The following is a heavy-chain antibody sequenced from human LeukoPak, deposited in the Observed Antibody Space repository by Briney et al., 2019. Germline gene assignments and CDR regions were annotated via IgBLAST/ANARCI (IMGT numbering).Heavy chain of an antibody. J-gene: IGHJ5*02. D-gene: IGHD2-2*01. V-gene: IGHV4-59*12. CDR2: IYYSGST. CDR1: GGSISSYY. CDR3: ATRGAYCSSTSCPNNWFDP. Sequence: SETLSLTCTVSGGSISSYYWSWIRQPPGKGLEWIGYIYYSGSTNYNPSLKSRVTISVDTSKNQFSLKLSSVTAADTAVYYCATRGAYCSSTSCPNNWFDPWGQGTLVTVSS.